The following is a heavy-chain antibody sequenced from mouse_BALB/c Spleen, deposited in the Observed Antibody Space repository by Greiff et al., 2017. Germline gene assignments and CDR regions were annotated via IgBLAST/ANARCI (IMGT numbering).Heavy chain of an antibody. J-gene: IGHJ1*01. Sequence: VQLKESGAELVKPGASVKLSCTASGFNIKDTYMHWVKQRPEQGLEWIGRIDPANGNTKYDPKFQGKATITADTSSNTAYLQLSSLTSEDTAVYYCARSSGYEYFDVWGAGTTVTVSS. CDR1: GFNIKDTY. D-gene: IGHD2-2*01. CDR3: ARSSGYEYFDV. V-gene: IGHV14-3*02. CDR2: IDPANGNT.